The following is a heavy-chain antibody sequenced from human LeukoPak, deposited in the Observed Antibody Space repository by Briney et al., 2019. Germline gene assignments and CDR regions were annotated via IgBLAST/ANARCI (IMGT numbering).Heavy chain of an antibody. CDR3: ARRAGGYSHPYDY. Sequence: ASVKVSCKASGYTYTSHFMHWVRQAPGQGLEWMGIINPRGGSTSYTQKFQGRVTMTRDTSTSTVYMELSSLRSEDTAVYYCARRAGGYSHPYDYWGQGILVTVSS. D-gene: IGHD4-23*01. CDR2: INPRGGST. CDR1: GYTYTSHF. V-gene: IGHV1-46*01. J-gene: IGHJ4*02.